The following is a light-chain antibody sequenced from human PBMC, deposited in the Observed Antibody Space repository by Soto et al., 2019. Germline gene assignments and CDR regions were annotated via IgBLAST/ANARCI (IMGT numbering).Light chain of an antibody. CDR1: SSNIETNF. J-gene: IGLJ2*01. CDR3: VTWDTSLTTTVL. V-gene: IGLV1-51*01. Sequence: QSVLTQPPSVSAAPGQKVIISCSGGSSNIETNFVSWYQQLPGTAPNLLIFDNNNRPSGIPDRFSGSKSGTSATLGITGLQTGDEADYYCVTWDTSLTTTVLFGGGTKLTVL. CDR2: DNN.